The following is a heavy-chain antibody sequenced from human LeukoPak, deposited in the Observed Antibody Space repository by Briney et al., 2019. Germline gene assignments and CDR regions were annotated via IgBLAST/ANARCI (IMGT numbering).Heavy chain of an antibody. CDR1: GFTFSSYG. V-gene: IGHV3-33*01. J-gene: IGHJ4*02. CDR2: IWYDGSNK. Sequence: GGSLRLSCAASGFTFSSYGMHWVRQAPGKGLEWVAVIWYDGSNKYYADSVKGRFTISRDNSKNTLYLQMNSLGAEDTAVYYCAGDSSGYKSVFDYWGQGTLVTVSS. D-gene: IGHD3-22*01. CDR3: AGDSSGYKSVFDY.